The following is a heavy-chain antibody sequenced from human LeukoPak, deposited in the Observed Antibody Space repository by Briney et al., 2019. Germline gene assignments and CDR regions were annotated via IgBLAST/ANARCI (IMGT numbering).Heavy chain of an antibody. CDR1: GGSLDNYY. V-gene: IGHV4-59*08. D-gene: IGHD2-15*01. CDR3: ARAWWYANWYFDL. Sequence: SETLSLTCNVSGGSLDNYYWSWIRQPPGKGLEYIGYIFYSGTTNYNPSLKNRVSISLDTSKKQFSLELNSVTAADTAVYYCARAWWYANWYFDLWGRGTLVTVSS. J-gene: IGHJ2*01. CDR2: IFYSGTT.